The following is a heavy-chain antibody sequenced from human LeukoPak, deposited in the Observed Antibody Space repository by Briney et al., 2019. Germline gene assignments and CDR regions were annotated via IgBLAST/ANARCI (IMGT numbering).Heavy chain of an antibody. CDR1: GFTFSSYG. CDR2: IRYDGSNK. Sequence: GGSLRLSCAASGFTFSSYGMHWVRQAPGKGLEWVAFIRYDGSNKYYADSVKGRFTISRDNSKNTLYLQMNSLRAEDTAVYYCAREAEASSSLDYWGQGTLVTVSS. J-gene: IGHJ4*02. D-gene: IGHD6-13*01. V-gene: IGHV3-30*02. CDR3: AREAEASSSLDY.